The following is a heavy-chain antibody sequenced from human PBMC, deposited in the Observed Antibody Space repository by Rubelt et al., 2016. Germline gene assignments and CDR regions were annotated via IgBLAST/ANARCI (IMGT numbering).Heavy chain of an antibody. CDR2: IYYSGST. V-gene: IGHV4-39*07. Sequence: GSIYYSGSTNYNPSLKSRVTISVDTSKNQFSLKLSSVTAADTAVYYCARGSFVVVVAASRDFDYWGQGTLVTVSS. D-gene: IGHD2-15*01. J-gene: IGHJ4*02. CDR3: ARGSFVVVVAASRDFDY.